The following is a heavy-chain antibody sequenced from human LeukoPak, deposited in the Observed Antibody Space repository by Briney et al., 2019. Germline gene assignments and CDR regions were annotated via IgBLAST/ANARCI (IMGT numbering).Heavy chain of an antibody. V-gene: IGHV1-69*02. D-gene: IGHD2-2*02. CDR3: ARVTSVGYMFDY. CDR1: GGTFSSYT. J-gene: IGHJ4*02. Sequence: SVKVSCKASGGTFSSYTISWVRQAPGQGLEWMGRIIPILGIANYAQKFQGRVTITADKSTSTAYMELSSLRSEDTAEYYCARVTSVGYMFDYWGQGTLVTVSS. CDR2: IIPILGIA.